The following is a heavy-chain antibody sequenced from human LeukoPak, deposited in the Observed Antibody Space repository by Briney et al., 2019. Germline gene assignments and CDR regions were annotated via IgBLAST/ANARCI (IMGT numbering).Heavy chain of an antibody. J-gene: IGHJ4*02. V-gene: IGHV6-1*01. CDR3: ARSNHYGSDY. Sequence: SQTLSLTCALSGDSFSNKNVGWPWVRQSPSRGLEWLGRTYYRSKWYSDYAVSVRSRITNNPDTSRNQFALQLSSVTPEDSAVYYCARSNHYGSDYWGQGSLVSVSS. CDR1: GDSFSNKNVG. D-gene: IGHD3-10*01. CDR2: TYYRSKWYS.